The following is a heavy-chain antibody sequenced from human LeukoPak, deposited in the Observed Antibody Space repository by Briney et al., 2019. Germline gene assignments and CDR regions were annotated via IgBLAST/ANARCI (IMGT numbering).Heavy chain of an antibody. CDR1: GGSISSSSYY. J-gene: IGHJ4*02. CDR2: IYYSGST. V-gene: IGHV4-39*07. CDR3: ARDWSDTHDY. Sequence: SETLSLTCTVSGGSISSSSYYWGWIRQPPGKGLEWIGSIYYSGSTYYNPSLKSRVTISVDTSKNQFSLKLSSVTAADTAVYYCARDWSDTHDYWGQGTLVTVSS. D-gene: IGHD5-18*01.